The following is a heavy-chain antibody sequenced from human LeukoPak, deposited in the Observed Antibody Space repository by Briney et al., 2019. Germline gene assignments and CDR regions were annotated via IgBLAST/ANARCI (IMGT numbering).Heavy chain of an antibody. V-gene: IGHV4-39*07. CDR2: IYYNGTT. CDR3: ARDRPGEQLAFDY. D-gene: IGHD6-13*01. Sequence: SETLSLTRTVSGGSISSSSYYWGWIRQPPGRGLEWIGTIYYNGTTYYNPSLKSRVTISVDTSKTQFSLKLSSVTAADTAVYYCARDRPGEQLAFDYWGQGTLVTVSS. J-gene: IGHJ4*02. CDR1: GGSISSSSYY.